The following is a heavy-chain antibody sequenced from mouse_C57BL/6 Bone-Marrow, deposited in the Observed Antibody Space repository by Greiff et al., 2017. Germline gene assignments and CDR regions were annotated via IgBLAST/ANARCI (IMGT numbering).Heavy chain of an antibody. CDR3: AREKAY. Sequence: EVKLVASGGGLVKPGGSLKLSCAASGFTFSSYAMSWVRQTPEKRLEWVATISDGGSYTYYPDNVKGRFTISRDNAKNNLYLQMSHLKSEDTAMYYCAREKAYWGQGALVTVSA. J-gene: IGHJ3*01. CDR2: ISDGGSYT. V-gene: IGHV5-4*01. CDR1: GFTFSSYA.